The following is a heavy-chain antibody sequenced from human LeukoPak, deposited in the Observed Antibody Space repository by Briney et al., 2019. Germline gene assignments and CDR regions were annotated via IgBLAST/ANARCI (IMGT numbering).Heavy chain of an antibody. CDR2: VNWNGGSI. Sequence: PVGSLRLSCVASGFTFDDYGMSWVRQTPGKGLECVTGVNWNGGSIGYADSVKGRFTISRDNAKNSLYLQMNSLRAEDTALYYCARDALYSSPLTDYWGQGTLVTVSS. CDR1: GFTFDDYG. CDR3: ARDALYSSPLTDY. D-gene: IGHD4-11*01. J-gene: IGHJ4*02. V-gene: IGHV3-20*04.